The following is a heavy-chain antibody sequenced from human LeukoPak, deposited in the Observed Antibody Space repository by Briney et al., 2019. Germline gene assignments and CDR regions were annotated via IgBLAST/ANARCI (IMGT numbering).Heavy chain of an antibody. CDR2: ITNGGSSP. Sequence: GESLRLSCAASGVTFSIYWMHWIRHPPGKGLVWVGRITNGGSSPSYADSVEGRFTISRDNAKQTLYLQMCSLGVDVSAVYCVARDGPCPVDYWGQGTLVIVPS. CDR3: ARDGPCPVDY. CDR1: GVTFSIYW. J-gene: IGHJ4*01. V-gene: IGHV3-74*01.